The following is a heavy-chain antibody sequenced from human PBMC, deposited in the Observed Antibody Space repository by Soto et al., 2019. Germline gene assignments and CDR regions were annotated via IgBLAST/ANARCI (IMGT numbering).Heavy chain of an antibody. J-gene: IGHJ5*02. CDR1: GASINSGTYF. Sequence: QVQLQESGPGLVKPSQTLSLTCTVSGASINSGTYFWTWIRQHPGKGLEWIGHISNTGNTYYSSSLRSRVTISVDTPTNQFSLKLNSVTAADTAVYYCARWYIEGSGSYYNPIIDPWGQGTLVTVSP. V-gene: IGHV4-31*03. CDR3: ARWYIEGSGSYYNPIIDP. D-gene: IGHD3-10*01. CDR2: ISNTGNT.